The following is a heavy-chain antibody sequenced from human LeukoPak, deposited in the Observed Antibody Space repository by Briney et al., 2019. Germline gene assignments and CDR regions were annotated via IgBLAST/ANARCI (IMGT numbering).Heavy chain of an antibody. V-gene: IGHV2-5*01. J-gene: IGHJ4*02. Sequence: SGPTLVNPTQTLTLTCTFSGFSLSTSGVGVGWIRQPPGKALEWLALIYWNDDKRYSPSLKSRLTITKDTSKNQVVLTMTNMDPLDTATYYCAHSRITMVRGVIILPRFDYWGQGTLVTVSS. CDR3: AHSRITMVRGVIILPRFDY. D-gene: IGHD3-10*01. CDR1: GFSLSTSGVG. CDR2: IYWNDDK.